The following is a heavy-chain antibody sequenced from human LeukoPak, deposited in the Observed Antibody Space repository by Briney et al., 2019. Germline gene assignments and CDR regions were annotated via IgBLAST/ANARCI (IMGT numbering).Heavy chain of an antibody. CDR1: GFTFSSYA. D-gene: IGHD6-6*01. CDR2: ISYDGSNK. J-gene: IGHJ6*03. V-gene: IGHV3-30-3*01. CDR3: ARVAARHYYYYYMDV. Sequence: GRSLRLSCAASGFTFSSYAMHWVRQAPGKGLEWVAVISYDGSNKYYADSVKGRFTISRDNSKNTLYLQMNSLRAGDTAVYYCARVAARHYYYYYMDVWGKGTTVTVSS.